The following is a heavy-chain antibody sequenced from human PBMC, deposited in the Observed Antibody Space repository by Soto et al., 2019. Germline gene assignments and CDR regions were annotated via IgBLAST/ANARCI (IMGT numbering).Heavy chain of an antibody. CDR3: ARGFEIPIGGAAYDYYGMDV. V-gene: IGHV6-1*01. J-gene: IGHJ6*04. CDR1: GDSVSSNSAA. Sequence: SQTLSLTCAISGDSVSSNSAAWNWIRQSPSRGLEWLGRTYYRSKWYNDYAVSVKSRITINPDTSKNQFSLQLNSVTPEDTAVYYCARGFEIPIGGAAYDYYGMDVWGKGTTVTVSS. D-gene: IGHD1-26*01. CDR2: TYYRSKWYN.